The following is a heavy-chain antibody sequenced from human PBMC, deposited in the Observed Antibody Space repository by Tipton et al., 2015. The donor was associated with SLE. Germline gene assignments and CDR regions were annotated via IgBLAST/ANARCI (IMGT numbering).Heavy chain of an antibody. CDR3: ARDGDNYYYYGMDV. CDR1: GYTFTSYD. V-gene: IGHV1-8*01. CDR2: MNPNSGNT. Sequence: QLVQSGAEVKKTGSSVKVSCKASGYTFTSYDINWVRQATGQGLEWMGWMNPNSGNTGYAQKFQGRVTMTRNTSISTAYMELSSLRSEDTAVYYCARDGDNYYYYGMDVWGQGTTVTVSS. D-gene: IGHD7-27*01. J-gene: IGHJ6*02.